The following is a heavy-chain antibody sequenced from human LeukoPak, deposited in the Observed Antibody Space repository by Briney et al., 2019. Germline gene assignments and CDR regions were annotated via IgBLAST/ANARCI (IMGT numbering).Heavy chain of an antibody. CDR3: ARDYGVTDY. D-gene: IGHD4-17*01. CDR1: GGSFSGYY. CDR2: INHSGST. V-gene: IGHV4-34*01. J-gene: IGHJ4*02. Sequence: SETLSLTCAVYGGSFSGYYWSWIRQPPGKGLGWIGEINHSGSTNYNPSLKSRVTISVDTSKNQFSLKLSSVTAADTAVYYCARDYGVTDYWGQGTLVTVSS.